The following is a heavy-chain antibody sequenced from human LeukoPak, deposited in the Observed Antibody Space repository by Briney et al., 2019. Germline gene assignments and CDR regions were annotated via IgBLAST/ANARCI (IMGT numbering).Heavy chain of an antibody. V-gene: IGHV4-39*01. CDR2: IYYSGST. D-gene: IGHD3-10*01. CDR1: GGSISSSSHY. Sequence: SGTLSLTCTVSGGSISSSSHYWGWIRQPPGKGLEWIGSIYYSGSTYYNPSLKSRVTISVDTSKNQFSLKLSSVTAADTAVYYCARGDSSPDNWGQGTLVTVSS. CDR3: ARGDSSPDN. J-gene: IGHJ4*02.